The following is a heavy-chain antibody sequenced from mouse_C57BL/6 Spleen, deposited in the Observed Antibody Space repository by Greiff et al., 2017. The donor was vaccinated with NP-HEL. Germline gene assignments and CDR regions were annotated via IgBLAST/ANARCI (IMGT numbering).Heavy chain of an antibody. CDR1: GFTFSDYG. V-gene: IGHV5-17*01. J-gene: IGHJ2*01. D-gene: IGHD4-1*01. CDR3: AKATWDLYYFDY. CDR2: ISSGSSTI. Sequence: EVQLVESGGGLVKPGGSLKLSCAASGFTFSDYGMHWVRQAPEKGLEWVAYISSGSSTIYYADTVKGRFTISRDNAKNTLFLQMTSLRSEDTAMYYCAKATWDLYYFDYWGQGTTLTVSS.